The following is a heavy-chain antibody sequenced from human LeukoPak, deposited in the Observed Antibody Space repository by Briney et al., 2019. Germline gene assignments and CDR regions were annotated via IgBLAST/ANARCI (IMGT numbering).Heavy chain of an antibody. CDR1: GDSVSSNSAA. Sequence: SQTLSLTCAIPGDSVSSNSAAWNWIRQSPSRGLEWLGRTYYRSKWYNDYAVSVKSRITINPDTSKNQFSLQLNSVTPEDTAVYYCARDREAAGNYYYYGMDVWGQGTTVTVSS. CDR2: TYYRSKWYN. J-gene: IGHJ6*02. CDR3: ARDREAAGNYYYYGMDV. D-gene: IGHD6-13*01. V-gene: IGHV6-1*01.